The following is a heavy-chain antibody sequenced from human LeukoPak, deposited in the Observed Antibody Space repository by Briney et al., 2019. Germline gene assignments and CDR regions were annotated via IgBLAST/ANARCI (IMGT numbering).Heavy chain of an antibody. CDR3: ASLSGSYLPY. CDR1: GYSFTSYW. D-gene: IGHD1-26*01. V-gene: IGHV5-51*01. CDR2: IYPGDSDT. J-gene: IGHJ4*02. Sequence: GEPPKISCKGSGYSFTSYWIGCGRQMPRKGLEWMGIIYPGDSDTRYSASFQGQVTISADKSISTAYLQWRGLKASDTAMYYCASLSGSYLPYWGQGTLVTVSS.